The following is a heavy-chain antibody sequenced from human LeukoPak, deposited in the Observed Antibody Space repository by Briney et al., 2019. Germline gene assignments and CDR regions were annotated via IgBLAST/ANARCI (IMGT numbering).Heavy chain of an antibody. V-gene: IGHV3-20*04. Sequence: GGSLRLSCAASGFTFGDYGMSWVRQAPGKGLEWVSGINWDGGSTGDADSVKGRFTLSRDNAKISLYLQMNSLRAEDTALYYCARDGYGDYVGHFDYWGQGTLVTVSS. J-gene: IGHJ4*02. CDR2: INWDGGST. CDR1: GFTFGDYG. D-gene: IGHD4-17*01. CDR3: ARDGYGDYVGHFDY.